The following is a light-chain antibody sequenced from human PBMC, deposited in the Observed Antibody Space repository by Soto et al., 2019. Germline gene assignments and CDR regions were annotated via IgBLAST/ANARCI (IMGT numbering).Light chain of an antibody. CDR1: TSDVGRYNY. Sequence: QSALTQPASVSGSPGQSITISCTGTTSDVGRYNYVSWHQQHPGKAPKLLIFDVSNRPSGVSDRFSGSKSGNTASLTISGLQAEDEADYYCNSYTTGTTWVLGGGTKHTVL. CDR3: NSYTTGTTWV. CDR2: DVS. V-gene: IGLV2-14*01. J-gene: IGLJ3*02.